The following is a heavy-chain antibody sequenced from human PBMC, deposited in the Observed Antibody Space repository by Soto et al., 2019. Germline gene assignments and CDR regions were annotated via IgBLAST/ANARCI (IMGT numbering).Heavy chain of an antibody. CDR3: VKGHCSSTSCYLRPMDV. CDR2: ISSNGGST. Sequence: PGGSLRLSCSASGFTFSSYAMHWVRQAPGKGLEYVSAISSNGGSTYYADSVKGRFTISRDNSKNTLYLQMSSLRAEDTAVYYCVKGHCSSTSCYLRPMDVWGQGTTVTVSS. J-gene: IGHJ6*02. CDR1: GFTFSSYA. D-gene: IGHD2-2*01. V-gene: IGHV3-64D*08.